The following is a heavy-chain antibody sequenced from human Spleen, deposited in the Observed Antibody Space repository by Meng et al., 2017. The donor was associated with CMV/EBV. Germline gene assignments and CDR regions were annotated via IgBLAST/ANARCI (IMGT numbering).Heavy chain of an antibody. CDR2: IIPILGIA. D-gene: IGHD2-15*01. CDR1: GGTFSSYT. J-gene: IGHJ6*02. Sequence: SVKVSCKASGGTFSSYTISWVRQAPGQGLEWMGRIIPILGIANYAQKFQGRVTITADKSTSTAYMELSSLRSEDTVVYYCARDYPLYCSGGSCYSDPNYYYGMDVWGQGTTVTVSS. V-gene: IGHV1-69*04. CDR3: ARDYPLYCSGGSCYSDPNYYYGMDV.